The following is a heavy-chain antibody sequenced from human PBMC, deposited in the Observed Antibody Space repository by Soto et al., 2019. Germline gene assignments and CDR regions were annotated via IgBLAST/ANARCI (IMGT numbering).Heavy chain of an antibody. D-gene: IGHD3-10*01. V-gene: IGHV3-13*04. CDR1: GFTFSSYD. CDR2: IGTAGDT. J-gene: IGHJ6*02. Sequence: GSLRLSCAASGFTFSSYDMHWVRQATGKGLEWVSAIGTAGDTYYPGSVKGRFTISRENAKNSLYLQMNSLRSGDTAVYYCARDLWFGESKNYYYGMDVWGQGTTVTVS. CDR3: ARDLWFGESKNYYYGMDV.